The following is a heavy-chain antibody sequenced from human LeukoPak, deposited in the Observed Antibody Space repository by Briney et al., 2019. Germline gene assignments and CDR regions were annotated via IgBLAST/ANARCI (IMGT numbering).Heavy chain of an antibody. D-gene: IGHD6-19*01. CDR3: ARIFLGYSSGWYFDY. CDR1: GDSIIGTNW. Sequence: SETLSLTCTVSGDSIIGTNWWGWIRQPPGKGLEWIGYISHTGTVYSNPSLKSRVTMSVDTSKNQFSLNLSSVTALDTAVYYCARIFLGYSSGWYFDYWGQGTLVTVSS. J-gene: IGHJ4*02. CDR2: ISHTGTV. V-gene: IGHV4-28*05.